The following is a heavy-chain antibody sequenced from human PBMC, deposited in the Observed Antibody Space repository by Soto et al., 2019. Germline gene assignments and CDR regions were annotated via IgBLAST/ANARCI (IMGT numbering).Heavy chain of an antibody. CDR2: IYHSGSP. J-gene: IGHJ4*02. Sequence: QVQLQESGPGLVKPSGTLSLTCAVSGGSISSSNWWSWVRQPPGKGLEWIGEIYHSGSPNYNPSLKSRVTISVDKSKNQFSLKLSSVTAADTAVYYCATYCGGDCYNRIYFDYWGQGTLVTVSS. V-gene: IGHV4-4*02. CDR1: GGSISSSNW. D-gene: IGHD2-21*02. CDR3: ATYCGGDCYNRIYFDY.